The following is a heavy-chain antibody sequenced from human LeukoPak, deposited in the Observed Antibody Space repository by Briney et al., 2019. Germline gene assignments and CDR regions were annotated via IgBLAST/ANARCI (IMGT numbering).Heavy chain of an antibody. J-gene: IGHJ4*02. CDR3: AGTSVRGVIGY. D-gene: IGHD3-10*01. CDR2: IYYSGST. CDR1: GGSISSSSYY. V-gene: IGHV4-39*05. Sequence: SETTSLTCTVSGGSISSSSYYWGWIRQPPGKGLEWIGSIYYSGSTYYNPSLKSRVTISVDTSKNQFSLKLSSVTAADTAVYYCAGTSVRGVIGYWGQGTLVTVSS.